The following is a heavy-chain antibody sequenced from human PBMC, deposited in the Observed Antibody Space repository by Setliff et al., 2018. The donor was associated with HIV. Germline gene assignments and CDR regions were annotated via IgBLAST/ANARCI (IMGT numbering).Heavy chain of an antibody. CDR2: IYYSGST. CDR3: ARIFGDQGYYYGMDV. J-gene: IGHJ6*02. CDR1: GGSISSYY. Sequence: SETLSLTCTVSGGSISSYYWSWFRQPPGKGLEWIGYIYYSGSTNYNPSLKSRVTISVDTSKNQFSLKLSAVIAADTAVYYCARIFGDQGYYYGMDVWGQGTTVTVSS. V-gene: IGHV4-59*01. D-gene: IGHD3-3*01.